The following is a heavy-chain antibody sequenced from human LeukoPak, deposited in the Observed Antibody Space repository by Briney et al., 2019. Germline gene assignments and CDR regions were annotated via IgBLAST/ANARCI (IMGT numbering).Heavy chain of an antibody. D-gene: IGHD2-21*02. CDR2: IGTAGDT. Sequence: PGGSLRLSCAASGFIFSTYDMHWVRQVPGQGLEWVSAIGTAGDTYYPGSVKGGFTASRDSAESSLYLQMNSLTAGDTAVYYCARGAKAYCGADCYTAFDYWGQGTLVTVSS. J-gene: IGHJ4*02. CDR1: GFIFSTYD. V-gene: IGHV3-13*04. CDR3: ARGAKAYCGADCYTAFDY.